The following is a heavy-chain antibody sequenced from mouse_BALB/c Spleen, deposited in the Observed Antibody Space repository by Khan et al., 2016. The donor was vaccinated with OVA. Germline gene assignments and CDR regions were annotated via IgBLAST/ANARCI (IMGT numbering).Heavy chain of an antibody. V-gene: IGHV1-5*01. CDR2: IFPGHSAT. J-gene: IGHJ3*01. CDR3: TRGGYCSFAY. D-gene: IGHD3-1*01. Sequence: VQLKQSGTVLARPGASVKMSCKASGYSFSSYLIHWVKQRPGQGLEWLGDIFPGHSATTNNQLFKDKAKLTASTSANTDYMELSSLTNEDSAIYYCTRGGYCSFAYWGQGILVTVSA. CDR1: GYSFSSYL.